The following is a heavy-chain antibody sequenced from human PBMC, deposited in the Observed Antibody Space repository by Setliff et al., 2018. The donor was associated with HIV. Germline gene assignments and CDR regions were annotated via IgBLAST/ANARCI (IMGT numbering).Heavy chain of an antibody. Sequence: GASVKVSCKASGYTFTSYYMHWLRRATGQGLEWMGWMNPNSGVSGYGQKFQGRVTMTRDTSISTAYMELSSLTSEDTAVYYCARGKGVGGVIIAGGLDVWGQGTTVTVSS. CDR1: GYTFTSYY. J-gene: IGHJ6*02. CDR2: MNPNSGVS. V-gene: IGHV1-8*02. CDR3: ARGKGVGGVIIAGGLDV. D-gene: IGHD3-10*01.